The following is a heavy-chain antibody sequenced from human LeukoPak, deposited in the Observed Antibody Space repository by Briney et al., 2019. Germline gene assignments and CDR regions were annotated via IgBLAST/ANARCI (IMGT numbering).Heavy chain of an antibody. Sequence: GGSLRLSCAASGFTFSSYWMTWVRQAPGKGLEWVANIKQDGSEKYYVDSVKGRFTISRDNAKNSLYLQMNSLRAEDTAVYYCARGGGSGSWGGYYYYYYMDVWGKGTTVTISS. D-gene: IGHD3-10*01. CDR3: ARGGGSGSWGGYYYYYYMDV. CDR1: GFTFSSYW. J-gene: IGHJ6*03. CDR2: IKQDGSEK. V-gene: IGHV3-7*03.